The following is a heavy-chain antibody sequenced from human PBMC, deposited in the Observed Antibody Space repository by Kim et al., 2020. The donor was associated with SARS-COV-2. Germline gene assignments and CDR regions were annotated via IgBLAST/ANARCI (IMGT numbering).Heavy chain of an antibody. J-gene: IGHJ4*02. Sequence: VKGRFTISRDNSKNTLYLQMNSLRAEDTAVYYCAKVGAYSSGWYSDPFDYWGQGTLVTVSS. D-gene: IGHD6-19*01. CDR3: AKVGAYSSGWYSDPFDY. V-gene: IGHV3-30*02.